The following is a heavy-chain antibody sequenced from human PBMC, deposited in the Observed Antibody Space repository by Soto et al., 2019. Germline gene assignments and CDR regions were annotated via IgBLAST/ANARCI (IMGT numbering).Heavy chain of an antibody. Sequence: QVQLQQWGAGLLKPSETLSLTCAVYGGSFSGYYWSWVRQSPRKGLEWIGEINHSGSTNYNPSLRSRLTKSVDTPKTQSSLRLGSVTAPDRPLYYCVAGDYGDYPRSGGRGSRVPSPQ. J-gene: IGHJ4*02. V-gene: IGHV4-34*01. CDR3: VAGDYGDYPRS. CDR1: GGSFSGYY. CDR2: INHSGST. D-gene: IGHD4-17*01.